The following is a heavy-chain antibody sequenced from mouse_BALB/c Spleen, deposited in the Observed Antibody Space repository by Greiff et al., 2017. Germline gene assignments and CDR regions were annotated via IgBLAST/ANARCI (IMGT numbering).Heavy chain of an antibody. Sequence: EVQGVESGGGLVKPGGSLKLSCAASGFTFSSYTMSWVRQTPEKRLEWVATISSGGGNTYYPDSVKGRFTISRDNAKNNLYLQMSSLRSEDTALYYCARYLDYSGFAYWGQGTLVTVSA. CDR2: ISSGGGNT. CDR3: ARYLDYSGFAY. D-gene: IGHD1-1*01. V-gene: IGHV5-9*03. J-gene: IGHJ3*01. CDR1: GFTFSSYT.